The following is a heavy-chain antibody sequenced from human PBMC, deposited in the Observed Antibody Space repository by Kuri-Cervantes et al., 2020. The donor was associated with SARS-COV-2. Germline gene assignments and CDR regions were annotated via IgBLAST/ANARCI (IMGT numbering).Heavy chain of an antibody. Sequence: SSVNVSCKASGGTFSSYAISWVRQAPGQGLEWMGGIIPIFGTANYAQKFQGRVTITRDTSASTAYMELSSLRSEDTAVYYCASTYDFWSGQSLNYWGQGTLVTVSS. V-gene: IGHV1-69*05. CDR1: GGTFSSYA. J-gene: IGHJ4*02. CDR2: IIPIFGTA. D-gene: IGHD3-3*01. CDR3: ASTYDFWSGQSLNY.